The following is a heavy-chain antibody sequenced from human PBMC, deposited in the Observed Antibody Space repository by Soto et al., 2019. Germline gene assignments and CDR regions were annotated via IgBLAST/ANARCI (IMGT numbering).Heavy chain of an antibody. CDR2: INPNSGGT. CDR1: GYTFTGYY. CDR3: ARGVRESYDYGDPGRDGPGY. J-gene: IGHJ4*02. V-gene: IGHV1-2*04. Sequence: QVRLVQSGAEVKKPGASVKVSCKASGYTFTGYYMHWVRQAPGQGLEWMGWINPNSGGTNYAQKFQGWVTMTRDTSISTAYMELSRLRSDDTAVYYCARGVRESYDYGDPGRDGPGYWGQGTLVPVSS. D-gene: IGHD4-17*01.